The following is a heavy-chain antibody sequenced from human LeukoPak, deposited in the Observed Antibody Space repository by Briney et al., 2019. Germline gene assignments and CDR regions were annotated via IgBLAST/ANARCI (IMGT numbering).Heavy chain of an antibody. CDR1: GGSISSYY. CDR2: IYYSGST. D-gene: IGHD3-22*01. CDR3: ARLRPSGWGYYDMDV. V-gene: IGHV4-59*08. J-gene: IGHJ6*02. Sequence: SETLSLTCTVSGGSISSYYWSWIRQPPGKGLEWIGYIYYSGSTNYNPSLKSRVTISVDTPKNQFSLKLSSVTAADTAVYYCARLRPSGWGYYDMDVWGQGTTVTVSS.